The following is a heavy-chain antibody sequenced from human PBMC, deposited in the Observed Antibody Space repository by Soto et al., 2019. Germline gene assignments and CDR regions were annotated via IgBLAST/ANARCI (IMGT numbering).Heavy chain of an antibody. D-gene: IGHD1-26*01. CDR2: VYTSGRT. J-gene: IGHJ4*02. Sequence: EVQLVESGGDLIQPGGSLSLSCAASGFTVTNSYMSWVRQAPGRGLEWVSVVYTSGRTYHADSVKGRFTVSRDISTNMFLLQIHKLSAADMAPYYCARVGFERLSFDQWGRGTLVTSSP. CDR3: ARVGFERLSFDQ. CDR1: GFTVTNSY. V-gene: IGHV3-53*01.